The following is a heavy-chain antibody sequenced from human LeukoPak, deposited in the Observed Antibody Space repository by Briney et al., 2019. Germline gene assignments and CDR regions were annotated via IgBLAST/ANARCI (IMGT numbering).Heavy chain of an antibody. V-gene: IGHV1-2*02. CDR2: INPNNGGT. CDR3: ARATSAIAARPPDY. CDR1: GYTFTGYY. J-gene: IGHJ4*02. Sequence: ASVKVSCKASGYTFTGYYMHWVRQAPGQGLEWMGWINPNNGGTNCAQKFQGSVTMTRDMSISTAYMEVSGLRSDDTAVYYCARATSAIAARPPDYWGQGTLVTVSS. D-gene: IGHD6-6*01.